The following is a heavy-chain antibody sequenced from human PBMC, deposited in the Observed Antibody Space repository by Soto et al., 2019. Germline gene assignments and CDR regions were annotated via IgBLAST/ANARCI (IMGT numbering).Heavy chain of an antibody. CDR2: IYYSGST. D-gene: IGHD3-10*02. CDR1: GGSISSGGYY. CDR3: ASCSGSYHFYYGMDV. V-gene: IGHV4-31*03. Sequence: SETLSLTCTVPGGSISSGGYYWSWIRQHPGKGLEWIGYIYYSGSTYYNPSLKSRVTISVDTSKNQFSLKLSSVTAADTAVYYCASCSGSYHFYYGMDVWGQGTTVTVSS. J-gene: IGHJ6*02.